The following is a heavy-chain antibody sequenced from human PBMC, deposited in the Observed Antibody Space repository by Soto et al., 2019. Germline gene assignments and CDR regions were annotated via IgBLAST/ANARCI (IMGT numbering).Heavy chain of an antibody. J-gene: IGHJ6*02. CDR3: ARGYYDFWSGYYKRGDYGMDV. D-gene: IGHD3-3*01. CDR2: ISYDGSNK. Sequence: GGSLRLSCAASGFTFSSYAMHWVRQAPGKGLEWVAVISYDGSNKYYADSVKGRFTISRDNSKNTLYLQMNSLRAEDTAVYYCARGYYDFWSGYYKRGDYGMDVWGQGTTVTVSS. CDR1: GFTFSSYA. V-gene: IGHV3-30-3*01.